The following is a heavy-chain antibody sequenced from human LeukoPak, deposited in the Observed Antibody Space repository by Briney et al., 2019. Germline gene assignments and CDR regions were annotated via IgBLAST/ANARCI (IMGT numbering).Heavy chain of an antibody. Sequence: ASVKVSCKASGYTFTSYDINWVRQATGQGLEWMGWMNPNSGNTGYAQKFQGRVTMTRNTSISTAYMELSSLRSEDTAVYYCARGLDMVRGVIMSDAFDIWGQGTMVTVSS. D-gene: IGHD3-10*01. CDR3: ARGLDMVRGVIMSDAFDI. V-gene: IGHV1-8*01. CDR1: GYTFTSYD. CDR2: MNPNSGNT. J-gene: IGHJ3*02.